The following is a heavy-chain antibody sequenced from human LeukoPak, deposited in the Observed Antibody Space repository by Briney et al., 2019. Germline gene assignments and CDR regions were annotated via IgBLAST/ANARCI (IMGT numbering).Heavy chain of an antibody. CDR2: ISSSSSYT. CDR1: RFTFSDYY. CDR3: ARGSVAGTKFDY. Sequence: GGSLRLSCAASRFTFSDYYMSWIRQAPGKGLEWVSYISSSSSYTNYADSVKGRFTISRDNAKNSLYLQMNSLRAEDTAVYYCARGSVAGTKFDYWGQGTLVTVSS. J-gene: IGHJ4*02. V-gene: IGHV3-11*06. D-gene: IGHD6-19*01.